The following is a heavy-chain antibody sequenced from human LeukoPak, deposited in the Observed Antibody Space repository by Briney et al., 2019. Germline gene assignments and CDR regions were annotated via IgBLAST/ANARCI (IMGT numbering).Heavy chain of an antibody. J-gene: IGHJ4*02. CDR1: GFTFDDYG. D-gene: IGHD3-9*01. CDR2: ISWISGSI. Sequence: GRSLRLSCAASGFTFDDYGMHWVRQAPGKGLEWVSGISWISGSIGYADSVKGRFTISRDNAKNSLYLQMNSLRAEDTALYYCAKDMYDILTGYEYWGQGTLVTVSS. V-gene: IGHV3-9*01. CDR3: AKDMYDILTGYEY.